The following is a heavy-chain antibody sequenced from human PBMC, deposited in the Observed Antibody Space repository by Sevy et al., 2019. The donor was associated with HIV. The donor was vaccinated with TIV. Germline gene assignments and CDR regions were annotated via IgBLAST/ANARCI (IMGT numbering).Heavy chain of an antibody. CDR1: GGSISSYY. Sequence: SETLSLTCTVSGGSISSYYWTWIRQPAGKGLEWIGRMYTSGSTNYNPRSTNYNPSLKSRVTMSVDTSNNQFSLKLSSVTAADTAVYYCARGKIGGDSYTPVDYWGQGTLVTVSS. D-gene: IGHD2-21*02. CDR2: MYTSGSTNYNPRST. CDR3: ARGKIGGDSYTPVDY. J-gene: IGHJ4*02. V-gene: IGHV4-4*07.